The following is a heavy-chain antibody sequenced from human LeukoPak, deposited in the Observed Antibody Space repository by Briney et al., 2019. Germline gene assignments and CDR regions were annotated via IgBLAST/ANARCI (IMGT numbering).Heavy chain of an antibody. D-gene: IGHD3-16*02. CDR2: ISSSSSYI. V-gene: IGHV3-21*01. CDR1: GFTFSSYS. J-gene: IGHJ4*02. CDR3: ARDDYVWESHRSNNHFDY. Sequence: GGSLRLSCAASGFTFSSYSMNWFRQAPGKGLEWVSSISSSSSYIYYADSVKGRFTISRDNAKNSLYLQMNSLRAEDTAVYYCARDDYVWESHRSNNHFDYWRQGTLVTVST.